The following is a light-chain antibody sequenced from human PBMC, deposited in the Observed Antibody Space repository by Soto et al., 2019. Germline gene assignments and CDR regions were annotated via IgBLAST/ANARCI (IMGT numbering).Light chain of an antibody. V-gene: IGKV1-5*03. Sequence: DIQMTQSPSTLSASVGDRVTITCRASQSISTWLAWYQQKPGKAPKLLIYKASTLEGGVPSRFSGSGSGTEFNITISSLQPDDFATYYCQQYNTYQLTFGGGTTVEIK. CDR1: QSISTW. CDR2: KAS. CDR3: QQYNTYQLT. J-gene: IGKJ4*01.